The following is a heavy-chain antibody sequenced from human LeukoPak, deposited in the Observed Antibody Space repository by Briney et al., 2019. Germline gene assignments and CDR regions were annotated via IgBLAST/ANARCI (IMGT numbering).Heavy chain of an antibody. CDR3: AKLLLETGGIGEEFDF. D-gene: IGHD1-26*01. J-gene: IGHJ4*02. Sequence: GGSLRLSCAASGFTFSSYAMYWVRQAPGKGLEWVAFIRYDGNKKYYADSVKGRFTISRDNSRNTLFLQMDSLTREDTAVYYCAKLLLETGGIGEEFDFWGQGTLVTVSS. V-gene: IGHV3-30*02. CDR1: GFTFSSYA. CDR2: IRYDGNKK.